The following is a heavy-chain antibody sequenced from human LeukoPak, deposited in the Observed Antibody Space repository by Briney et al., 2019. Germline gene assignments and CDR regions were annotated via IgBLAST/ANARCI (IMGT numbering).Heavy chain of an antibody. D-gene: IGHD5-18*01. J-gene: IGHJ4*02. CDR1: GFTFSSYG. V-gene: IGHV3-33*08. Sequence: GGSLRLSCAASGFTFSSYGMHWVRQAPGKGLEWVAIMWYDGSNKYYTDSVKGRFTISRDNSKNTLYLQMNSLRVEDTAVYYCAREDTALVIAYWGQGTLVTVSS. CDR2: MWYDGSNK. CDR3: AREDTALVIAY.